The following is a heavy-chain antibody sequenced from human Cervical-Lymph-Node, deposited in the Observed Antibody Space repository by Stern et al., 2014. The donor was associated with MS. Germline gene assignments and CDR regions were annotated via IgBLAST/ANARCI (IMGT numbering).Heavy chain of an antibody. D-gene: IGHD3-10*01. CDR2: ISWNSGSI. V-gene: IGHV3-9*01. Sequence: EVQLVESGGGLVQPGRSLRLSCAASGFTFDDYAMHWVRQAPGKGLEWVSGISWNSGSIGYADSVKGRFTISRDNAKNSLYLQMNSLRAEDTALYYCAKGGVAVLFYGMDVWGQGTTVTVSS. CDR1: GFTFDDYA. J-gene: IGHJ6*02. CDR3: AKGGVAVLFYGMDV.